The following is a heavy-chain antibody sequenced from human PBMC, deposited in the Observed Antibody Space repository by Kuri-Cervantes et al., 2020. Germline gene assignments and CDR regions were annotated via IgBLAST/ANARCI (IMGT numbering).Heavy chain of an antibody. CDR3: ARGEGTTAPFDY. J-gene: IGHJ4*02. CDR2: IYSGGCT. V-gene: IGHV3-53*01. D-gene: IGHD4-17*01. Sequence: GGSLRLSCAASGFTFSSYAMHWVRQAPGKGLEWVAVIYSGGCTYYADSVKGRFTISRDNSKNTLYLQMNSLRAEDTAVYYCARGEGTTAPFDYWGQGILVTVSS. CDR1: GFTFSSYA.